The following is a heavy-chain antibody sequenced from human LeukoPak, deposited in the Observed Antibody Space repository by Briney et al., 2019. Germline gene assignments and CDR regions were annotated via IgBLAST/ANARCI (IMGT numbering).Heavy chain of an antibody. V-gene: IGHV1-8*01. Sequence: ASVKVSCKASGYTFTSYDINWVRQAPGQGLEWMGWISAYNSNTNYAQKFQGRVTMTRNTSISTAYMELSSLRFEDTAVYYCARAGGVVVAATPNWFDPWGQGTLVTVSS. D-gene: IGHD2-15*01. CDR3: ARAGGVVVAATPNWFDP. CDR1: GYTFTSYD. J-gene: IGHJ5*02. CDR2: ISAYNSNT.